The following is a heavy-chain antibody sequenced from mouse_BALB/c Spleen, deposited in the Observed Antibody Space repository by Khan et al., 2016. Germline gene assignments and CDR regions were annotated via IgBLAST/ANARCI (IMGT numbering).Heavy chain of an antibody. CDR2: ISSGGSYT. CDR3: ARQSYGNYWFAY. V-gene: IGHV5-6*01. CDR1: GFTFSSYG. Sequence: EVELVESGGDLVKPGGSLKLSCAASGFTFSSYGMSWVRQTPDKRLEWVATISSGGSYTYYPDSVKGRFTISRDNAKNTLYLQMSRLKSEDTAMYYCARQSYGNYWFAYWGQGTLVTVSA. J-gene: IGHJ3*01. D-gene: IGHD2-1*01.